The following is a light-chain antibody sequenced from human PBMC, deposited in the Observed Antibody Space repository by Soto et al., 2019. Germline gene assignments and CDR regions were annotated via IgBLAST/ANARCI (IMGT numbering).Light chain of an antibody. CDR2: TAS. J-gene: IGKJ1*01. Sequence: DIQLTQSPSFLSASVGDRVIITCRASQAIRTDLGWYQQKPGKAPKLLIYTASTLQSGVPSRFSGSGSGTDFTLTISSLQLDDFATYYCQQSYNTPLTFGQGTKVDI. CDR3: QQSYNTPLT. CDR1: QAIRTD. V-gene: IGKV1-39*01.